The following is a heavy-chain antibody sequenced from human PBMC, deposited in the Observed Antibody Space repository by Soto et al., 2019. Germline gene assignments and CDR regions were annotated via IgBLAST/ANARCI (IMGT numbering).Heavy chain of an antibody. CDR2: INPSGGST. CDR3: AASFVLTGYKGGVDYFDY. V-gene: IGHV1-46*01. Sequence: ASVKVSCKASGYTFTSYYMHWVRQAPGQGLEWMGIINPSGGSTSYAQKFQGRVTMTRDTSTSTVYMELSSLRSEDTAVYYCAASFVLTGYKGGVDYFDYWGQGTLVTVSS. D-gene: IGHD3-9*01. CDR1: GYTFTSYY. J-gene: IGHJ4*02.